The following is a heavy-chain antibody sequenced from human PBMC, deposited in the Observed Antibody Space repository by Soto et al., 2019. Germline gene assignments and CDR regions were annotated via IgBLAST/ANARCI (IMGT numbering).Heavy chain of an antibody. CDR2: INPESGDS. CDR1: GSTFSGYY. V-gene: IGHV1-2*02. J-gene: IGHJ4*02. Sequence: GASVKVSCKASGSTFSGYYLHWLRQAPGLGLAWLGWINPESGDSQYGETFQGRVTMTRDTSTATVHMELSRLRPDDMALYYCVGDRGPVLVYADFWGQGTQVTVSS. CDR3: VGDRGPVLVYADF. D-gene: IGHD3-16*01.